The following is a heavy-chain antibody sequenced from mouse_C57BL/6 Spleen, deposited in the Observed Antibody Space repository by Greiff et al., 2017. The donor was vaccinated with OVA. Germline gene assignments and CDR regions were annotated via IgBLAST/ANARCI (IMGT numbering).Heavy chain of an antibody. CDR2: INPNNGGT. CDR3: ARFDYDYAMDY. J-gene: IGHJ4*01. Sequence: EVQLQQSGPELVKPGASVKIPCKASGYTFTDYNMDWVKQSHGKSLEWIGDINPNNGGTIYNQKFKGKATLTVDKSSSTAYMELRSLTSEDTAGYYCARFDYDYAMDYWGQGTSVTVSS. CDR1: GYTFTDYN. V-gene: IGHV1-18*01. D-gene: IGHD2-4*01.